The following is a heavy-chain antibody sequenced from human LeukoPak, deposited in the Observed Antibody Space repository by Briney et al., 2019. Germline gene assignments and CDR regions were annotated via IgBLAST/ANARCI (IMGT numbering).Heavy chain of an antibody. CDR1: GSTFSDYY. CDR3: AREFPGIAAAGIDY. J-gene: IGHJ4*02. D-gene: IGHD6-13*01. CDR2: ISSGGSTI. Sequence: PGGSLRLSCAASGSTFSDYYMTWIRQAPGKGLEWVSYISSGGSTIYYADSVKGRFAISRDNAKNSLFLQMNSLRAEDTAVYYCAREFPGIAAAGIDYWGQGTLVTVSS. V-gene: IGHV3-11*01.